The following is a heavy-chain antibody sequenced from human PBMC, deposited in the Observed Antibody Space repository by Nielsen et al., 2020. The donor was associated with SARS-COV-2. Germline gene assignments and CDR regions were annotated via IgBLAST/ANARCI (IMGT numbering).Heavy chain of an antibody. CDR2: IIPIFGTA. CDR3: ARDRRGDSSSWYSYYYYYGMDV. D-gene: IGHD6-13*01. J-gene: IGHJ6*02. V-gene: IGHV1-69*01. Sequence: WVRQAPGQGLEWMGGIIPIFGTANYAQKFQGRVTITADESTSTAYMELSSLRSDDTAVYYCARDRRGDSSSWYSYYYYYGMDVWGQGTTVTVSS.